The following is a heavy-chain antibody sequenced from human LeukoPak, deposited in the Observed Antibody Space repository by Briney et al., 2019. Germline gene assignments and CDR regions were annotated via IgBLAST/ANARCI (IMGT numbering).Heavy chain of an antibody. V-gene: IGHV1-69*13. CDR3: ASYTSAVQLRFLELTQQ. Sequence: SVKVSCKASGGTFSSYAISWVRQAPGQGLEWMGGIIPIFGTANYAQKFQGRVTITADESTSTAYMELSSLRSEDTAVYYCASYTSAVQLRFLELTQQWGQGTLVTVSS. D-gene: IGHD3-3*01. CDR1: GGTFSSYA. J-gene: IGHJ4*02. CDR2: IIPIFGTA.